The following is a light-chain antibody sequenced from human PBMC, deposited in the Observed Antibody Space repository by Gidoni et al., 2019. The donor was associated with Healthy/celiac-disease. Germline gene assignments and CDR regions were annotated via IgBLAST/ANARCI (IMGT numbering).Light chain of an antibody. CDR3: QQSYSTPYT. Sequence: IQMTKSPSSLSASVGDRVTITCRASQSISSYLNWYQQKPVKAPKLLIYAASSLQSGVPSRFSGSGSGTDFTLTISSLQPEDFATYYCQQSYSTPYTFGQGTKLEIK. V-gene: IGKV1-39*01. CDR2: AAS. J-gene: IGKJ2*01. CDR1: QSISSY.